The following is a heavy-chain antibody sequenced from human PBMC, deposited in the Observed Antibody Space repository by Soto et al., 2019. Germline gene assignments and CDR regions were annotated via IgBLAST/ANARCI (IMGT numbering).Heavy chain of an antibody. CDR3: AKAAIAAAGNTGIYYYDSSGYFDY. D-gene: IGHD3-22*01. V-gene: IGHV4-59*01. CDR1: GGSISSYY. J-gene: IGHJ4*02. CDR2: IYYSGST. Sequence: SETLSLTCTVSGGSISSYYWSWIRQPPGKGLEWIGYIYYSGSTNYNPSLKSRVTISVDTSKNQFSLKLSSVTAEDTAVYYCAKAAIAAAGNTGIYYYDSSGYFDYWGQGTLVTVSS.